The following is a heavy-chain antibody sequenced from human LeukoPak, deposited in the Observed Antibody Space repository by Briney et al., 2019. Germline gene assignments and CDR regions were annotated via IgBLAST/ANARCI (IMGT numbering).Heavy chain of an antibody. J-gene: IGHJ5*02. CDR3: TRQAYYYDSRWFDP. D-gene: IGHD3-22*01. CDR1: GFPFSDST. CDR2: IRSKAYTYAT. Sequence: GGSLRLSCAASGFPFSDSTMHWVRQASGKGMEWVGRIRSKAYTYATAYAASVKGRFTISRDDSKNAAFLQMNSLKTEDTAVYYCTRQAYYYDSRWFDPWGQGTLVTVSS. V-gene: IGHV3-73*01.